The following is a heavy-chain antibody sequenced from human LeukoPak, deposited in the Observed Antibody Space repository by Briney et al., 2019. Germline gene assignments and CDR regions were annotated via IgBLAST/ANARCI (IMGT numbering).Heavy chain of an antibody. CDR1: GGTFSSYA. CDR2: IIPIFGTA. J-gene: IGHJ4*02. V-gene: IGHV1-69*06. Sequence: ASVTVSCKASGGTFSSYAISWVRQAPGQGLEWMGGIIPIFGTANYAQKFQGRVTITADKSTSTAYMELSSLRSEDTAVYYCASGTGSGYYFDYWGQGTLVTVSS. CDR3: ASGTGSGYYFDY. D-gene: IGHD3-3*01.